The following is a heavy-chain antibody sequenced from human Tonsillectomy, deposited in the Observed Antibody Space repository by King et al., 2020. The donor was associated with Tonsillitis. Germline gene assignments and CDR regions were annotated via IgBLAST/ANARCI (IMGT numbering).Heavy chain of an antibody. CDR2: IKQDGSEK. J-gene: IGHJ6*02. CDR3: ARTGGVVISKTNYDYYGMDV. D-gene: IGHD3-22*01. Sequence: VQLVESGGGLVQPGGSLRLSCAASGFTFSTYWMSWVRQAPGKGLEWVANIKQDGSEKYYVDSVKGRLTISRDNAKNSLYLQMNSLRAEDTAVYYCARTGGVVISKTNYDYYGMDVWGQGTTVTVSS. V-gene: IGHV3-7*01. CDR1: GFTFSTYW.